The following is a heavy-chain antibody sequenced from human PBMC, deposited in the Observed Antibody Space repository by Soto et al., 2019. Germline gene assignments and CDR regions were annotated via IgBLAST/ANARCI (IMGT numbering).Heavy chain of an antibody. J-gene: IGHJ5*02. V-gene: IGHV4-39*01. CDR2: IYYSGST. Sequence: NPSETLSLTCTVSGGSISSSSYYWGWIRQPPGKGLEWIGSIYYSGSTYYNPSLKSRVTISVDTSKNQFSLKLSSVTAADTAVYYCARLGYCSSTSCYLYGITGTSIDPWGQGTLVTVSS. CDR1: GGSISSSSYY. D-gene: IGHD2-2*01. CDR3: ARLGYCSSTSCYLYGITGTSIDP.